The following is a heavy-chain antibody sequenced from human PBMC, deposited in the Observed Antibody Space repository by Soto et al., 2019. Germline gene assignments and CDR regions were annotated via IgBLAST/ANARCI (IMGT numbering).Heavy chain of an antibody. CDR3: ARTDRTLDP. CDR1: GFTFSSYW. J-gene: IGHJ5*02. Sequence: GGSLRLSCAASGFTFSSYWMHWVRQAPGKGLVWVSRINSDGSSTSYADSVKGRFAISRDNAKSSLYLQMNSLRAEDTAVYYCARTDRTLDPWGQGTLVTVSS. D-gene: IGHD3-22*01. V-gene: IGHV3-74*01. CDR2: INSDGSST.